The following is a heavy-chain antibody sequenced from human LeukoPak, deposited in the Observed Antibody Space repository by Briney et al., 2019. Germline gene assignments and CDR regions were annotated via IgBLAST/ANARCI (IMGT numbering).Heavy chain of an antibody. D-gene: IGHD3-10*01. CDR1: GFTFSSYW. Sequence: SGGSLRLSCAASGFTFSSYWMHWVRQAPGKGLVWVSRINSDGSSTSYADSVKGRFTISRDNAKNTLYLQMNSLRAEDTAVYYCARDSLWFGELLSLFDYWGQGTLVTVSS. CDR3: ARDSLWFGELLSLFDY. J-gene: IGHJ4*02. V-gene: IGHV3-74*01. CDR2: INSDGSST.